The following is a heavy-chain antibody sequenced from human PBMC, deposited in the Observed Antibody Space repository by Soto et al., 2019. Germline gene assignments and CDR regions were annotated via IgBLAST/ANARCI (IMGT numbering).Heavy chain of an antibody. J-gene: IGHJ6*02. CDR2: INHSGSS. Sequence: SETLSLTCDVEGGSFSDYIWTWIRQTPGKGLQWIGQINHSGSSNYNPSLKSRVTISVDTSKNQFSLKLSSVTAADTAVYYCARGIEGWYQGRYYYGMDVWGQGTTVTVSS. D-gene: IGHD6-19*01. V-gene: IGHV4-34*01. CDR1: GGSFSDYI. CDR3: ARGIEGWYQGRYYYGMDV.